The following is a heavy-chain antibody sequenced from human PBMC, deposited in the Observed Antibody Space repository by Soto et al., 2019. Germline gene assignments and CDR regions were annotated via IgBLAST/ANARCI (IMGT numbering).Heavy chain of an antibody. D-gene: IGHD6-13*01. CDR1: GFTFSPYG. CDR2: ISYDGRNK. Sequence: QVQLVESGGGVVQPGRSLRLSCAASGFTFSPYGMHWVRQAPGKGLEWVAVISYDGRNKYYADSVKGRLTISRDISKNTLYLQMNSLRAEDTAIYYCVKDQGAAAVPPWGHLDYWGQGTLVTVSS. J-gene: IGHJ4*02. CDR3: VKDQGAAAVPPWGHLDY. V-gene: IGHV3-30*18.